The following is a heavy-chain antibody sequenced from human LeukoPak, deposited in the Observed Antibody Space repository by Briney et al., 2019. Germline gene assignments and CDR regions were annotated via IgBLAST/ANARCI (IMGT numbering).Heavy chain of an antibody. J-gene: IGHJ4*02. V-gene: IGHV3-23*01. CDR3: AKDGYNYDSSGHFDY. D-gene: IGHD3-22*01. Sequence: GGSLRVSCAASGFTFSTYAMHWVRQPPGKGLEWVSAISGSGGATYHADADSVKGRFIISRDNSKNTLYLQINSLRVEDTAVYYCAKDGYNYDSSGHFDYWGQGTLVTVSS. CDR1: GFTFSTYA. CDR2: ISGSGGAT.